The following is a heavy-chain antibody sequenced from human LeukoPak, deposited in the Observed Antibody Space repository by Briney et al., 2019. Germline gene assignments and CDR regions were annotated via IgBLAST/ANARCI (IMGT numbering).Heavy chain of an antibody. CDR1: GGSISSYY. V-gene: IGHV4-4*07. J-gene: IGHJ4*02. Sequence: SETLSLTCTVSGGSISSYYWSWIRQSAGKGLEWIGRIYTSGSTNYNPSLKSRVTISVDTSKNQFSLKLSSVTAADTAVYYCARHNIPSGYYYEYYFDYWGQGTLVTVSS. D-gene: IGHD3-22*01. CDR3: ARHNIPSGYYYEYYFDY. CDR2: IYTSGST.